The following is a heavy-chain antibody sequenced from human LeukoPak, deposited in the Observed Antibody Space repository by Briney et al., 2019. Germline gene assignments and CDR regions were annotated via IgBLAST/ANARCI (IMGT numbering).Heavy chain of an antibody. V-gene: IGHV3-30*01. CDR1: GFTFSSYA. Sequence: PGGSLRLSCVASGFTFSSYAVHWVRQAPGKGLEWVAIIPYDGSNKYYADSVQGRFTISRDNSKNTLYLQMNSLRAEGTAVYYCARGENSKTYPVSGYWGQGTLVTVSS. CDR2: IPYDGSNK. J-gene: IGHJ4*02. D-gene: IGHD2/OR15-2a*01. CDR3: ARGENSKTYPVSGY.